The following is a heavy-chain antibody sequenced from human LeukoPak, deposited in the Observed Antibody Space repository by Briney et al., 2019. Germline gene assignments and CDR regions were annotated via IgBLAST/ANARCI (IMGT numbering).Heavy chain of an antibody. J-gene: IGHJ4*02. V-gene: IGHV1-69*13. CDR2: IIPIFGTA. Sequence: GASVKVSCKASGGTFSSYAISWVRQAPGQGLEWMGGIIPIFGTANYAQRFQGRVTITADESTSTAYMELSSLRSEDTAVYYCARRIRNHFDYWGQGTLVTVSS. CDR3: ARRIRNHFDY. CDR1: GGTFSSYA.